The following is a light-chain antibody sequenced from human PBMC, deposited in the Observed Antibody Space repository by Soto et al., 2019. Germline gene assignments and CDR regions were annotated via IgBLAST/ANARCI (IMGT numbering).Light chain of an antibody. J-gene: IGKJ1*01. V-gene: IGKV1-9*01. Sequence: DIQLTQSPSFLSASVGDRVTITCRASQGISSYLAWYQQKPGKAPNLLIYAASTLQSGVPSRFSGSGSETDLPLAISTLQPEDFATYYCQKLNIYPRTFGQGTKVDIK. CDR1: QGISSY. CDR3: QKLNIYPRT. CDR2: AAS.